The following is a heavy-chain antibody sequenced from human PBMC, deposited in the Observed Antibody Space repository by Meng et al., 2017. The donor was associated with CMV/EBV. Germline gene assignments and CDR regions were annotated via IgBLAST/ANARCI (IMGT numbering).Heavy chain of an antibody. CDR2: TYYRSKWYN. J-gene: IGHJ3*02. V-gene: IGHV6-1*01. CDR1: GDTFSSNSAA. CDR3: ARDCSSTSCINAFYI. D-gene: IGHD2-2*01. Sequence: SCAISGDTFSSNSAAWNWIRQSPSRGLEWLGRTYYRSKWYNDYAASVNSRITINPDTSKNQFSLQLNSVTPEDTAVYYCARDCSSTSCINAFYIWGQGTMVTVSS.